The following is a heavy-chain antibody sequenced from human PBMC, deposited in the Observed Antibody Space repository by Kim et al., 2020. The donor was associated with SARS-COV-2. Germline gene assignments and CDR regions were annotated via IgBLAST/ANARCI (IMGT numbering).Heavy chain of an antibody. CDR3: ARSSGNYDY. D-gene: IGHD1-26*01. V-gene: IGHV3-23*01. CDR1: GFTFSSYA. Sequence: GGSLRLSCGASGFTFSSYAMNWVRQAPGKGLEWVSTISGSGGTTYYADSVRGRFSISRDNSKNTLYLQMNSLRAEDTAVYYCARSSGNYDYWGQGTLVTVSS. J-gene: IGHJ4*02. CDR2: ISGSGGTT.